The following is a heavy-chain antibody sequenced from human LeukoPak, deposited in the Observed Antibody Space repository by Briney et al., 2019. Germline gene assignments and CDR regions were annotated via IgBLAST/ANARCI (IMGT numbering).Heavy chain of an antibody. CDR1: GFTFSSYG. V-gene: IGHV3-33*01. D-gene: IGHD2-2*01. CDR2: IWYDGSIK. CDR3: ARDGVYCSSTSCYLDY. Sequence: GRSLRLSCAASGFTFSSYGMHWVRQAPGKGLEWVAVIWYDGSIKYYADSVKGRFTISRDNSKNTLYLQMNSLRAEDTAVYYCARDGVYCSSTSCYLDYWGQGTLVTVSS. J-gene: IGHJ4*02.